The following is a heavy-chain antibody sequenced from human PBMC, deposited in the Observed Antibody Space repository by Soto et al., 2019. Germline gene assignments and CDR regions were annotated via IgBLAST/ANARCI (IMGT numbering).Heavy chain of an antibody. CDR3: ARDPPPPDY. CDR1: GYTFASYA. Sequence: ASVKVSCTASGYTFASYAISWMRQAPGQGLEWMGWISAYNGNTNYAQKLQGRVTMTTDTSTNTAYMELRSLRSDDTAVYYCARDPPPPDYWGQGTLVTVSS. J-gene: IGHJ4*02. V-gene: IGHV1-18*01. CDR2: ISAYNGNT.